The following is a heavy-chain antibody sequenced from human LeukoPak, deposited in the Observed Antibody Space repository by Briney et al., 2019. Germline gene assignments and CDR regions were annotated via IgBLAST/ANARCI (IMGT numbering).Heavy chain of an antibody. CDR1: GGSISSGGYY. Sequence: SETLSLTCTVSGGSISSGGYYWSWIRQHPGKGLEWIGYIYYSGSTYYNPSLKSRVTISVDTSKNQFSLKLSSVTAADTAVYYCARCDGSGNLFDYWGQGTLVTVSS. CDR3: ARCDGSGNLFDY. D-gene: IGHD3-10*01. V-gene: IGHV4-31*03. J-gene: IGHJ4*02. CDR2: IYYSGST.